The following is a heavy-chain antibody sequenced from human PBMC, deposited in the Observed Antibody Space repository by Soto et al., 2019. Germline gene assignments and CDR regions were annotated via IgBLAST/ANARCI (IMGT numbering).Heavy chain of an antibody. CDR3: ATDGGSTSSSAYNYFMDV. V-gene: IGHV1-69*08. D-gene: IGHD3-16*01. CDR1: GDTFSSHS. Sequence: QAQLVQSGAEVKRPGSSVKVSCKASGDTFSSHSISWVAQAPGQGLEWMGRISLMVGTPNYAQKFQGRVTFSADKSTSTAYMVLNSLISDDTAVYYCATDGGSTSSSAYNYFMDVWGKGTPVTVSS. CDR2: ISLMVGTP. J-gene: IGHJ6*03.